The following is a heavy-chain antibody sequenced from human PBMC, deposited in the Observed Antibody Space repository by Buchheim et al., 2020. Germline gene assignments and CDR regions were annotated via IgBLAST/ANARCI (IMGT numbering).Heavy chain of an antibody. CDR3: AKVIYTSGWYALDY. D-gene: IGHD6-19*01. CDR1: GFTFSNYD. V-gene: IGHV3-23*01. CDR2: ISGSGSGP. J-gene: IGHJ4*02. Sequence: EVQLLESGGDLVQPGGSLRLSCAASGFTFSNYDMNWVRQAPGKGLEWVSGISGSGSGPYYADSVKGRFTISRDNSKTMLYLQVNSLRAEDTAVYYCAKVIYTSGWYALDYWGQGTL.